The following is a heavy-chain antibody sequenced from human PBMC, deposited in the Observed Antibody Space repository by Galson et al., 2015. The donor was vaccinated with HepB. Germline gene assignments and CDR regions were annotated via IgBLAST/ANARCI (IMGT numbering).Heavy chain of an antibody. J-gene: IGHJ5*02. D-gene: IGHD2-8*01. Sequence: SLRLSCAASGFTFSSYSMNWVRQAPGKGLEWVSYISSHSYTIYYADSVKGRFTIPRDNAKNSLYLQMNSLRDEDTAVYYCARGIYCTNGECFVNNWFDPWGQGTLVTVSS. CDR1: GFTFSSYS. V-gene: IGHV3-48*02. CDR2: ISSHSYTI. CDR3: ARGIYCTNGECFVNNWFDP.